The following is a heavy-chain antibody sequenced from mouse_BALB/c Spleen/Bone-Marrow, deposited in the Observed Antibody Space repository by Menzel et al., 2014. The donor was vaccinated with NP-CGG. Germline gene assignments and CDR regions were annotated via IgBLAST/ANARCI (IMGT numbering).Heavy chain of an antibody. D-gene: IGHD2-1*01. J-gene: IGHJ4*01. V-gene: IGHV5-6-4*01. CDR2: ISSGGSYT. Sequence: EVQLVESGGGLVKPGGFLKLSCAASGFTFSSYTMSWVRQTPEKRLEWVATISSGGSYTYYPDSVKGRFTISRDNAKNTLYLQMSSLKSEDTATYYCTRDGKGNYDYAMDYWGQGTSVTVSS. CDR3: TRDGKGNYDYAMDY. CDR1: GFTFSSYT.